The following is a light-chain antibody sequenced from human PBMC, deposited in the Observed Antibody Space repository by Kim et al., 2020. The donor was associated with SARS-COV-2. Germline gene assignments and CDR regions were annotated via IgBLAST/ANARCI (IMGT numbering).Light chain of an antibody. CDR1: SSDVGGYNY. CDR3: SSYAGSNNLV. J-gene: IGLJ1*01. V-gene: IGLV2-8*01. CDR2: EVN. Sequence: QSVLTQPPSASGSHGQSVTISCTGTSSDVGGYNYVSWYQQHPGKAPKLMIYEVNKRPSGVPDRFSGSKSGNTASLTVSGLQAEDEADYYCSSYAGSNNLVFGTGTKVTVL.